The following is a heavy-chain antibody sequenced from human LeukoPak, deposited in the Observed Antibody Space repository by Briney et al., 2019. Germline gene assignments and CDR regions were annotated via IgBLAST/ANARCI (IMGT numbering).Heavy chain of an antibody. CDR3: AREVMYQLLYLDY. Sequence: GGTLRLSCAASGFTFSSYGMHWVRQAPGKGLEWVAVIWYDGSNKYYADSVKGRFTISRDNSKNTLYLQMNSLRAEDRAVYYCAREVMYQLLYLDYWGQGTLVSVSS. CDR2: IWYDGSNK. CDR1: GFTFSSYG. V-gene: IGHV3-33*01. D-gene: IGHD2-2*01. J-gene: IGHJ4*02.